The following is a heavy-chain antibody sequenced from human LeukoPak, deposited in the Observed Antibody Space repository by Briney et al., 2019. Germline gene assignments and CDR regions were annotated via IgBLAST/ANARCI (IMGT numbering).Heavy chain of an antibody. J-gene: IGHJ5*02. Sequence: PSETLSLTCTVSGGSISSGGYFWAWIRQSPGKGLEWIGTIHYSGTTSYNPSLKSRVTISVDTSKNQFSLKLSSVTAADTALYYCARYEVSLAWFDPWGQGTLVTVSS. CDR1: GGSISSGGYF. V-gene: IGHV4-39*01. CDR3: ARYEVSLAWFDP. CDR2: IHYSGTT. D-gene: IGHD3-16*02.